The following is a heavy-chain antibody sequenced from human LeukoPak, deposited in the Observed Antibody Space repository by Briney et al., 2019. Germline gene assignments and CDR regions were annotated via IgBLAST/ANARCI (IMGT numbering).Heavy chain of an antibody. CDR3: AKDMSWGAFDI. CDR1: GFTFDDYA. Sequence: RRSLRLSCAASGFTFDDYAMYWVRQAPGKGLEWVSGISWNSGSIGYAESVKGGFTISRDNAKNSLYLHMSSLRAEVTALYYCAKDMSWGAFDIWGQGTMVTVSS. CDR2: ISWNSGSI. V-gene: IGHV3-9*01. D-gene: IGHD3-16*01. J-gene: IGHJ3*02.